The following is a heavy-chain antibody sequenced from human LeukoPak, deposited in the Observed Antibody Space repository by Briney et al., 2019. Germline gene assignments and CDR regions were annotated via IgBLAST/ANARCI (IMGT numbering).Heavy chain of an antibody. CDR3: ARGWGPLDTAMDHFDY. V-gene: IGHV4-59*01. J-gene: IGHJ4*02. Sequence: SETLSLTCTVSGGSISSYYWSWIRQPPGKGLEWIGYIYYSGSTNYNPSLKSRVTISVDTSKNQFSLKLSSVTAADTAVYYCARGWGPLDTAMDHFDYWGQGTLVTVSS. D-gene: IGHD5-18*01. CDR1: GGSISSYY. CDR2: IYYSGST.